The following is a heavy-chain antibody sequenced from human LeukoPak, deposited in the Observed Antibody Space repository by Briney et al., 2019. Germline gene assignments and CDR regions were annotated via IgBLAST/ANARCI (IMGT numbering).Heavy chain of an antibody. D-gene: IGHD5-18*01. J-gene: IGHJ4*02. Sequence: SETLSLTCTVSGGSISSSSYYWGWIRQPPGKGLEWIGSMYYRGSAHYNPSLKSRVTIFVDTSKNQFTLTLTSVTAADTAVYYCARDRGYSYAHPLDYWGQGTLVTVSS. CDR3: ARDRGYSYAHPLDY. V-gene: IGHV4-39*02. CDR1: GGSISSSSYY. CDR2: MYYRGSA.